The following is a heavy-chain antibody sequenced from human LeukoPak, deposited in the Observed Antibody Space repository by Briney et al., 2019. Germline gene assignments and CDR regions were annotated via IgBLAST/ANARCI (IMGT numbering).Heavy chain of an antibody. CDR3: ARLWGVTAPPTTAYYYFDY. V-gene: IGHV1-24*01. D-gene: IGHD2-21*02. Sequence: ASVKVSCKVSGYTLTELSMHWVRQAPGKGLEWMGGFDPEDGETIYAQKSQGRVTMTEDTSTDTAYMELSSLRSEDTAVYYCARLWGVTAPPTTAYYYFDYWGQGTLVTVSS. CDR1: GYTLTELS. J-gene: IGHJ4*02. CDR2: FDPEDGET.